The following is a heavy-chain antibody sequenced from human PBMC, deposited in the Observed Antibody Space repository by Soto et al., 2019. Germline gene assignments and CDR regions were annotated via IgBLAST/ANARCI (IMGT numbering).Heavy chain of an antibody. CDR3: AREMTTVTIYDY. CDR2: ISAYNGNT. V-gene: IGHV1-18*01. D-gene: IGHD4-4*01. Sequence: ASVKVSCKASGYTFTSYGISWVRQAPGQGLEWMGWISAYNGNTNYAQKLQGRVTMTTDTSTSTAYMELRSLRSDDTAMYYCAREMTTVTIYDYWGQGTLVTVSS. J-gene: IGHJ4*02. CDR1: GYTFTSYG.